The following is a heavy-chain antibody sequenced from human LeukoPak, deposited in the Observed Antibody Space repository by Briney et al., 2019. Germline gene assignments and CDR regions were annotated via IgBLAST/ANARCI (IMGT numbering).Heavy chain of an antibody. V-gene: IGHV3-73*01. J-gene: IGHJ3*02. CDR1: GFTFSGSD. CDR2: IRSKTNNYAT. Sequence: TGGSLRLSCAASGFTFSGSDIHWVRQASGKGLEWVGHIRSKTNNYATADAASVKGRFTFSRDDSKNTAYIQMNSLKTEDTAVYYCTRHNYDRSGYGAFDIWGQGTMVTVSS. D-gene: IGHD3-22*01. CDR3: TRHNYDRSGYGAFDI.